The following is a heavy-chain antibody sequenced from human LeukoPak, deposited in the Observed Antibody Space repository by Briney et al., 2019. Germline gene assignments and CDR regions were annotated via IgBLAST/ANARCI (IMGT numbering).Heavy chain of an antibody. V-gene: IGHV3-48*03. CDR3: ATLGYCSGGSCYWYGMDV. CDR1: GFTFSSYE. J-gene: IGHJ6*04. CDR2: ISSSGSTI. Sequence: GGSLRLSCAASGFTFSSYEMNWVRQAPGKGLEWVSYISSSGSTIYYADSVKGRFTISRDNAQNSLYLQMNSLRAEDTAVYYCATLGYCSGGSCYWYGMDVWGKGTTVTVSS. D-gene: IGHD2-15*01.